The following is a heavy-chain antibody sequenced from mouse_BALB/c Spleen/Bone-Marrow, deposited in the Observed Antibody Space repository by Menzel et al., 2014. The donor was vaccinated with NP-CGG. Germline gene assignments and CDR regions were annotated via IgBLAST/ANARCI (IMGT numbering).Heavy chain of an antibody. J-gene: IGHJ3*01. V-gene: IGHV1-61*01. CDR1: GYSFTSYW. CDR2: IHLSDSES. D-gene: IGHD3-3*01. CDR3: TRYDLTTRAFAY. Sequence: QVQLQQSGAELVRPGASVKLSCKASGYSFTSYWINWVKQRPGQGLEWIGMIHLSDSESRLNQEFKDKATLTVDKSSSTAYMQLSSPTSEDSAVYYCTRYDLTTRAFAYWGQGTLVTVSA.